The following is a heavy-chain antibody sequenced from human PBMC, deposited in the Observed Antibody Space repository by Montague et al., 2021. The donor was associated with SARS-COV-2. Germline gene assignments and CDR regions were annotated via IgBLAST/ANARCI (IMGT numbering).Heavy chain of an antibody. D-gene: IGHD3-10*01. V-gene: IGHV4-34*01. J-gene: IGHJ4*02. CDR1: GGSFSGYS. Sequence: SETLSLTCAVYGGSFSGYSWNWIRQPPGKGREWIGEINHGGSTNYNPSXXSRVTMSVDTSKNQFSLKLSSVTAADTAVYYCARGARQGYGFRLGSFDYWGQGTLVIVSS. CDR3: ARGARQGYGFRLGSFDY. CDR2: INHGGST.